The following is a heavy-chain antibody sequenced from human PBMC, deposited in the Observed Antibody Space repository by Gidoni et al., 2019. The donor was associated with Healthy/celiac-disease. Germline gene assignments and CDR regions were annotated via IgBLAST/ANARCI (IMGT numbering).Heavy chain of an antibody. CDR2: FSWNDDK. D-gene: IGHD3-9*01. CDR1: GYSLSTSGVG. CDR3: AHSTDITFDY. J-gene: IGHJ4*02. V-gene: IGHV2-5*01. Sequence: QITVKEAGPTLVKPTQTIKLTCTFSGYSLSTSGVGVGWIRQPPGKAREWLALFSWNDDKRYSPSLKSRLPITKDTSQNQVVLTLTNMDPVDTATYYCAHSTDITFDYWGQGTLVTVSS.